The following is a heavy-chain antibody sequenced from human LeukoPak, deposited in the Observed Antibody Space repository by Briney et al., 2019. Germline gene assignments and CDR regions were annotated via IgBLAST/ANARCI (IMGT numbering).Heavy chain of an antibody. CDR1: GFTFSSHA. J-gene: IGHJ4*02. CDR2: ISHDGRNK. Sequence: GGSLRLSCAASGFTFSSHAMHWVRQAPGKGLEWVAVISHDGRNKYNAASVEGRFTISRDKSKSTLYLQMNSLRIEDTAVYYCARAADSSGWCYLDSWGQGTLAIVSS. D-gene: IGHD6-19*01. CDR3: ARAADSSGWCYLDS. V-gene: IGHV3-30*01.